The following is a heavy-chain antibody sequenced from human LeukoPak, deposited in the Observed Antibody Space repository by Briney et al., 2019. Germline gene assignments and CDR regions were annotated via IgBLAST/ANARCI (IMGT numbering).Heavy chain of an antibody. J-gene: IGHJ4*02. CDR2: IYYSGST. V-gene: IGHV4-59*01. D-gene: IGHD5-18*01. Sequence: PSETLSLTCTVSGGSISSYYWSWIRQPPGKGLEWIGYIYYSGSTNYNPSLKSRVTISVDTSKNQFSLKLSSVTAADTAVYYCASLRRYSYGEIDYWGQGTLVTVSS. CDR3: ASLRRYSYGEIDY. CDR1: GGSISSYY.